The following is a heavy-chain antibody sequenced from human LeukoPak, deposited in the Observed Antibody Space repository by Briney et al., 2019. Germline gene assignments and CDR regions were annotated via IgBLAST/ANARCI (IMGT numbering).Heavy chain of an antibody. Sequence: GASVKVSCKASGGTFSSYAISWVRQAPGQGLEWMGWISAYNGNTNYAQKLQGRVTMTTDTSTSTAYMELRSLRSDDTAVYYCARGGYSSSWYSDAFDIWGQGTMVTVSS. CDR1: GGTFSSYA. J-gene: IGHJ3*02. CDR2: ISAYNGNT. V-gene: IGHV1-18*01. D-gene: IGHD6-13*01. CDR3: ARGGYSSSWYSDAFDI.